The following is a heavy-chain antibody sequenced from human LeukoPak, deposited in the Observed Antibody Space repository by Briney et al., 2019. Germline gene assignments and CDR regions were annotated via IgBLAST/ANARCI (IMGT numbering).Heavy chain of an antibody. D-gene: IGHD3-9*01. J-gene: IGHJ4*02. Sequence: GRSLRLSCTASGFTFGDYAMSWFRQAPGKGLEGVGFIRSKAYGGTTEYAASVKGRFTISRDDSKSIAYLQMNSLKTENTAVYYCTRDTLLRYFDWFVPFDYWGRGTVVTVSA. CDR2: IRSKAYGGTT. V-gene: IGHV3-49*03. CDR1: GFTFGDYA. CDR3: TRDTLLRYFDWFVPFDY.